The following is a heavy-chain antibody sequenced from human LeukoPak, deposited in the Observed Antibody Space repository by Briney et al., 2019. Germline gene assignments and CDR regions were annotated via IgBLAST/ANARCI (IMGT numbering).Heavy chain of an antibody. Sequence: PGGSLRLSCAASGFTFSGYAMSWVRQAPGKGLEWVSTISGTGGSTYYADSVKGRFTISRDSSKTTLFLQMNRLRPEDAAVYYCAKAPVTTCRGAFCYPFDYWGLGTLVTVSS. D-gene: IGHD2-15*01. V-gene: IGHV3-23*01. J-gene: IGHJ4*02. CDR2: ISGTGGST. CDR1: GFTFSGYA. CDR3: AKAPVTTCRGAFCYPFDY.